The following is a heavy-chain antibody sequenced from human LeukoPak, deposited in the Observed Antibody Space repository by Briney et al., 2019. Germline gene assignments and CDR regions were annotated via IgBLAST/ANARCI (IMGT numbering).Heavy chain of an antibody. CDR1: GFSFSNNW. D-gene: IGHD1-26*01. CDR3: ARLLSGSYWSLGHYFDY. Sequence: GGSLRLSCAASGFSFSNNWMTWVRQASGRGLEWVANIKEDGSEKHYVEFVKGRFTISRGNAKNSMYLQMNSLRADDTAVYYCARLLSGSYWSLGHYFDYWGQGALVTVSS. V-gene: IGHV3-7*01. J-gene: IGHJ4*02. CDR2: IKEDGSEK.